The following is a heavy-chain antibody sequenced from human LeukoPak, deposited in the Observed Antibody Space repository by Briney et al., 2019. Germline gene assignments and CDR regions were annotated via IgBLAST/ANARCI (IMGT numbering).Heavy chain of an antibody. CDR2: INHSGST. D-gene: IGHD5-18*01. Sequence: KPSETLSLTCTVSGGSISSYYWSWIRQPPGKGLEWIGEINHSGSTNYNPSLKSRVTISVDTSKNQFSLKLSSVTAADTAVYYCARRGQGRGYSYGPFGYWGQGTLVTVSS. V-gene: IGHV4-34*01. CDR1: GGSISSYY. CDR3: ARRGQGRGYSYGPFGY. J-gene: IGHJ4*02.